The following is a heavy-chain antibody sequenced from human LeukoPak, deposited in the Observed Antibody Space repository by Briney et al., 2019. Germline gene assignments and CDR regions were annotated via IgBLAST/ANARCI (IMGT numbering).Heavy chain of an antibody. V-gene: IGHV1-18*01. J-gene: IGHJ4*02. Sequence: ASVKVSCKASGYTFTNYGISWVRQAPGQGLEWMGWINTYNGNINYAQKFQGRVTMTTDTSTSTAYMELRSLRSDDTAVYYCARVVLDHYYDSSGYLGTLDYWGQGTLVAVSS. CDR1: GYTFTNYG. CDR3: ARVVLDHYYDSSGYLGTLDY. D-gene: IGHD3-22*01. CDR2: INTYNGNI.